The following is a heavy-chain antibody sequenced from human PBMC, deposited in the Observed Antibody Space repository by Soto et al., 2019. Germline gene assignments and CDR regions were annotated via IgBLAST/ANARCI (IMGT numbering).Heavy chain of an antibody. CDR2: ISYDGSNK. J-gene: IGHJ4*02. Sequence: QVQLVESGGGVVQPGRSLRLSCAASGFTFSSYAMHWVRQAPGKELEWVAVISYDGSNKYYADSVKGRFTISRDNSKNTLYLQMNSLRAEDTAVYYCATSGTSVYWGQGTLVTVSS. V-gene: IGHV3-30-3*01. CDR3: ATSGTSVY. D-gene: IGHD3-10*01. CDR1: GFTFSSYA.